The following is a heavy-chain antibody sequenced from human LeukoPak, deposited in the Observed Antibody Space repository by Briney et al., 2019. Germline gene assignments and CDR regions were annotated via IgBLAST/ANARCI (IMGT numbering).Heavy chain of an antibody. Sequence: GASVKVSCKASGYTFTSYYMHWVRQAPGQGLEWMGIINPSGGSTSYAQKFQGRVTMTRDTSTSTVYMELSSLRSEDTAVYYCAREASSQFSLDAFDIWGQGTMVTVSS. CDR3: AREASSQFSLDAFDI. CDR1: GYTFTSYY. D-gene: IGHD1-26*01. J-gene: IGHJ3*02. CDR2: INPSGGST. V-gene: IGHV1-46*01.